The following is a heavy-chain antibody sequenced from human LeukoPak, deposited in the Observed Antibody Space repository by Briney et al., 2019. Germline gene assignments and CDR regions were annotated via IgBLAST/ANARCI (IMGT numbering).Heavy chain of an antibody. Sequence: GESLRLSCAASGFTFSSYWMHWVRQAPGKGLVWVSRINSDGSYTSCADSVKGRFTISRDNAKNTLYLQMNSLRAEDTAVYYCARGSTGYSSSWYNYWGQGTLVTVSP. CDR3: ARGSTGYSSSWYNY. J-gene: IGHJ4*02. CDR2: INSDGSYT. V-gene: IGHV3-74*01. D-gene: IGHD6-13*01. CDR1: GFTFSSYW.